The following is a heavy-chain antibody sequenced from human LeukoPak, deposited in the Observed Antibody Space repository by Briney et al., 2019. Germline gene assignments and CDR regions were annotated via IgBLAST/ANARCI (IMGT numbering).Heavy chain of an antibody. CDR2: ISAYNGNT. Sequence: EASVKVSFKASGYPFDNFGLTWVRQAPGQGLEWMGWISAYNGNTHYAQKFRGRLTLTTETSTSTAYLELRSLKSDDTAVYYCARDRVGGDLTGVSLYWGQGTLVTVSS. V-gene: IGHV1-18*01. D-gene: IGHD4-17*01. J-gene: IGHJ4*01. CDR1: GYPFDNFG. CDR3: ARDRVGGDLTGVSLY.